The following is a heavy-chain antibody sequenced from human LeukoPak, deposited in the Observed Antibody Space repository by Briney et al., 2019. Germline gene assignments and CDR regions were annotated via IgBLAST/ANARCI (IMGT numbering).Heavy chain of an antibody. CDR3: ARDLAGVAAAA. V-gene: IGHV3-23*01. CDR2: ISGSGGST. D-gene: IGHD6-13*01. J-gene: IGHJ4*02. Sequence: GGSLRLSCAASGFTFSSYGMSWVRQAPGKGLEWVSAISGSGGSTYYADSVKGRFTISRDNAKNSLYLQVNSLRAEDTAVYYCARDLAGVAAAAWGQGTLVTVSS. CDR1: GFTFSSYG.